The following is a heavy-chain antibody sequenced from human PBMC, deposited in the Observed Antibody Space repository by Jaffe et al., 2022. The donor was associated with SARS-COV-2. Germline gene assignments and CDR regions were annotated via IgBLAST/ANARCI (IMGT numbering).Heavy chain of an antibody. CDR2: IKSKTDGGTT. CDR1: GFTFSNAW. V-gene: IGHV3-15*01. D-gene: IGHD3-16*01. CDR3: TTGIMITFGGGKLDY. Sequence: EVQLVESGGGLVKPGGSLRLSCAASGFTFSNAWMSWVRQAPGKGLEWVGRIKSKTDGGTTDYAAPVKGRFTISRDDSKNTLYLQMNSLKTEDTAVYYCTTGIMITFGGGKLDYWGQGTLVTVSS. J-gene: IGHJ4*02.